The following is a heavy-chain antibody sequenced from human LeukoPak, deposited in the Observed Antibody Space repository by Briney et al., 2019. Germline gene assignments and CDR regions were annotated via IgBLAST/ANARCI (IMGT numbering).Heavy chain of an antibody. J-gene: IGHJ6*03. CDR1: GYTLTELS. CDR2: INPNSGGT. Sequence: ASVKVSCKVSGYTLTELSMHWVRQAPGQGLEWMGWINPNSGGTNYAQKFQGRVTMTRDTSISTAYMELSRLRSDDTAVYYCARERDPDYYYYMDVWGKGTTVTVSS. CDR3: ARERDPDYYYYMDV. V-gene: IGHV1-2*02.